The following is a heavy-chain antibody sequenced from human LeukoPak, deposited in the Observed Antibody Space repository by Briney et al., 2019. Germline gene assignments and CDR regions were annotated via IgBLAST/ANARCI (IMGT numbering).Heavy chain of an antibody. CDR3: ARDSSTLAASGGFDS. CDR1: GGSISSTTYY. V-gene: IGHV4-39*07. Sequence: PSETLSLTCTVSGGSISSTTYYWGWIRQPPGKGLEWIGSIYYSGSTYYNVSLKSRVVISIDTSKNQFSLKLNSVTAADTAVYHCARDSSTLAASGGFDSWGQGTLVTVSS. CDR2: IYYSGST. D-gene: IGHD6-6*01. J-gene: IGHJ4*02.